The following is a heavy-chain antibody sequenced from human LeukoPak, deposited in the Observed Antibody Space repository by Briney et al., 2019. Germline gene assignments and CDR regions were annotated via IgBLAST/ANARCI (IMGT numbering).Heavy chain of an antibody. CDR3: ARGFDNLGSGWYSY. Sequence: GGSQRLSCAASGFQFSNYWMTWVRQAPGKGLEWVANIRRDGSSRSYVDSVQGRFTISRDNAKNSLYLQMNSLRAEDTALYYCARGFDNLGSGWYSYWGQGTLVTVSS. CDR2: IRRDGSSR. D-gene: IGHD6-19*01. CDR1: GFQFSNYW. J-gene: IGHJ4*02. V-gene: IGHV3-7*01.